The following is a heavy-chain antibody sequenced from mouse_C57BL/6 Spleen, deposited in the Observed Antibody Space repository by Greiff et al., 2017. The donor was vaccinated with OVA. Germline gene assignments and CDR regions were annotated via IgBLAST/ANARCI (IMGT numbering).Heavy chain of an antibody. CDR1: GFSFNTYA. CDR2: IRSKSNNYAT. V-gene: IGHV10-1*01. J-gene: IGHJ3*01. Sequence: EVNVVESGGGLVQPKGSLKLSCAASGFSFNTYAMNWVRQAPGKGLEWVARIRSKSNNYATYYADSVKDRFTISRDDSESMLYLQMNNLKTEDTAMYYCVRQGSSPFAYWGQGTLVTVSA. CDR3: VRQGSSPFAY. D-gene: IGHD1-1*01.